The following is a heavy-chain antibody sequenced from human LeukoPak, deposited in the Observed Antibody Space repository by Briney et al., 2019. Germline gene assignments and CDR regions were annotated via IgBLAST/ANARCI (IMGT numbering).Heavy chain of an antibody. CDR2: INSDGSST. D-gene: IGHD6-6*01. V-gene: IGHV3-74*01. CDR3: ARRPPTGAALDH. Sequence: PGGSLRLSCAASGFTFSSYWMHWVRQAPGKGLVWVSRINSDGSSTSYADSVKGRFTISRDNANDSLFLQMNSLRVDDTAIYYCARRPPTGAALDHWGQGTRVTVSS. J-gene: IGHJ5*02. CDR1: GFTFSSYW.